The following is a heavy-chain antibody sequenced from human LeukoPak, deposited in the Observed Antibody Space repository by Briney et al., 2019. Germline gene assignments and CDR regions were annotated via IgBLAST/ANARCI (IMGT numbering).Heavy chain of an antibody. CDR3: ARTGERGYSYGNDY. D-gene: IGHD5-18*01. Sequence: ASVKVSCKASGGTFSSYAISWVRQAPGQGLEWMGGIIPIFGTANYAQKFRGRVTITADESTSTAYMELSSLRSEDTAVYYCARTGERGYSYGNDYWGQGTLVTVSS. CDR1: GGTFSSYA. CDR2: IIPIFGTA. J-gene: IGHJ4*02. V-gene: IGHV1-69*01.